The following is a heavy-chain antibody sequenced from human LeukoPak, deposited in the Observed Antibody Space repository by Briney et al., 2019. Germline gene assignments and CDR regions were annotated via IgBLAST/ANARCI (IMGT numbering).Heavy chain of an antibody. V-gene: IGHV3-21*04. J-gene: IGHJ4*02. CDR1: GFTFTNYN. Sequence: GGSLRLSCAASGFTFTNYNFYWVRQAPGRGLEWVSSISSTSSYIYYADSMKGRFTVSRDNAKKALYLQMNSLRAEDTAIYFCVYLDSSGYYYGRLRYWGQGTPVTVSS. D-gene: IGHD3-22*01. CDR3: VYLDSSGYYYGRLRY. CDR2: ISSTSSYI.